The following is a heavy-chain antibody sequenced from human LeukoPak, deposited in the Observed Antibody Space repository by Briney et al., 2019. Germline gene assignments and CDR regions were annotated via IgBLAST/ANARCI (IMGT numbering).Heavy chain of an antibody. CDR3: AKDQWGCSSTSCYAY. CDR1: GFTLSSYW. CDR2: IDSGGSAI. Sequence: GGSLRLSCVASGFTLSSYWMHWVREAPGKGLVWVARIDSGGSAINYADSVKGRFTISRDNSKNTLYLQMNSLRAEDTAVYYCAKDQWGCSSTSCYAYWGQGTLVTVSS. V-gene: IGHV3-74*01. D-gene: IGHD2-2*01. J-gene: IGHJ4*02.